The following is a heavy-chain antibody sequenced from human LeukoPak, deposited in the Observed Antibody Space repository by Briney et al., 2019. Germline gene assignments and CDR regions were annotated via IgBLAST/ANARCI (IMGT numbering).Heavy chain of an antibody. J-gene: IGHJ4*02. D-gene: IGHD4-17*01. CDR3: AREPYDYGDYGPF. Sequence: GGSLRLSCAASGFTFSSYWMSWVRQAPGKGLEWVANIKQDGSEKYYVDSVKGRFTISRDNTKNSLYLQMNSLRAEDTAVYYCAREPYDYGDYGPFWGQGTLVTVSS. V-gene: IGHV3-7*01. CDR1: GFTFSSYW. CDR2: IKQDGSEK.